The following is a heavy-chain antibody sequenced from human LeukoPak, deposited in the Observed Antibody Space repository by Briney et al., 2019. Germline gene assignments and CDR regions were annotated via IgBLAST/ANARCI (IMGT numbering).Heavy chain of an antibody. CDR3: ARLYYYESSGYWNYFDY. D-gene: IGHD3-22*01. V-gene: IGHV4-31*03. Sequence: SETLSLTCTVSGGSISSSSYYWGWIRQHPGKGLEWIGNLYNSGTTYYNPSLKSRVTISVDTSKNQFSLKLSSVTAADTAMYYCARLYYYESSGYWNYFDYWGQGTLVTVSS. CDR2: LYNSGTT. CDR1: GGSISSSSYY. J-gene: IGHJ4*02.